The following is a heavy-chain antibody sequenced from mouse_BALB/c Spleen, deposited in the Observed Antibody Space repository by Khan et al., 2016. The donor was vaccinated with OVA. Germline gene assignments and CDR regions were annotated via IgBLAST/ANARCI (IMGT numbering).Heavy chain of an antibody. CDR3: VRGTMITTY. CDR1: GFSLTSYD. Sequence: QVQLKESGPGLVAPSQSLSITCTVSGFSLTSYDISWIRQPPGKGLEWLGVIWTGGGTNYNSAFLSSLSLSKDNSKTQVFLKMNSLQTDDTAIYYCVRGTMITTYWGQGTLVTVSA. CDR2: IWTGGGT. V-gene: IGHV2-9-2*01. J-gene: IGHJ3*01. D-gene: IGHD2-4*01.